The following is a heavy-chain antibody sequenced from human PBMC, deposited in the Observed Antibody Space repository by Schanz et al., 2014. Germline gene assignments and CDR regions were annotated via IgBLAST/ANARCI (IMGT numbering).Heavy chain of an antibody. Sequence: QVQLVQSGAEVKKPGSSVKVSCKASGGIFSSFTISWVRQAPGQGLEWLGMIIPILPASKYAQKFQGRVTITADKSTNTAYMELNGLRSEDTAVYYCARDRDQWDGNYLDYWGQGTLVTVSS. CDR3: ARDRDQWDGNYLDY. J-gene: IGHJ4*02. CDR2: IIPILPAS. D-gene: IGHD1-26*01. CDR1: GGIFSSFT. V-gene: IGHV1-69*08.